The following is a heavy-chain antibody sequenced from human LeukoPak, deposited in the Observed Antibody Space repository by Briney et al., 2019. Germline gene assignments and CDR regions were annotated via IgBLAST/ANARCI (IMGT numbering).Heavy chain of an antibody. J-gene: IGHJ5*02. CDR1: GYTFTSYD. V-gene: IGHV1-8*01. Sequence: ASVKVSCKASGYTFTSYDINWVRQATGQGLEWMGWMNPNSGNTGYAQKFQGRVTMTRNTSISTAYMELSSLRSEDTAVYYCARRRRIAAALDPWGQGTLVTVSS. CDR3: ARRRRIAAALDP. D-gene: IGHD6-13*01. CDR2: MNPNSGNT.